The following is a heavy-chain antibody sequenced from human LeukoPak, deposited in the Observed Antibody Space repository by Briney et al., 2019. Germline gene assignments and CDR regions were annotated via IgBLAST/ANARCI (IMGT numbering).Heavy chain of an antibody. Sequence: GGSLRLSCVASGLTVSGSYMAWVRQPPGKGLEWVSGISWNGASIGYADSVKGRFTISRDNAKNSLYLQMSSLRIEDTASYYCAKDSYGGSGSYYLYSFDMWGQGTMVTVSS. V-gene: IGHV3-9*01. CDR1: GLTVSGSY. J-gene: IGHJ3*02. CDR3: AKDSYGGSGSYYLYSFDM. CDR2: ISWNGASI. D-gene: IGHD3-10*01.